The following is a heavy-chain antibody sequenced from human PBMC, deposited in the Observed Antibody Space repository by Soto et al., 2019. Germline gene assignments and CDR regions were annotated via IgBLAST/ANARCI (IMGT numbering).Heavy chain of an antibody. J-gene: IGHJ4*02. V-gene: IGHV3-30*18. CDR1: GFTFNIYG. CDR2: ISYDGSNQ. Sequence: GGSLRLSCAASGFTFNIYGMHWVRQAPDKGLEWVALISYDGSNQYYADSVKGRFTISRDNSKNTLSLQMNSLRADDTAVYYCAKDQASGQGSFDSWGQGTLVTVSS. CDR3: AKDQASGQGSFDS.